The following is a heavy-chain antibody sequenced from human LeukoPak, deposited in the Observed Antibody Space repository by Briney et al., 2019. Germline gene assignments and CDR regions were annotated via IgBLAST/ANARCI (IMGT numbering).Heavy chain of an antibody. V-gene: IGHV3-33*01. CDR3: ARDAYGYCSSTSCFGYFDY. CDR2: IWYDGSNK. J-gene: IGHJ4*02. D-gene: IGHD2-2*01. Sequence: GGSLRLSCAASGFTFSSYGMHWVRQAPGKGLEWVAVIWYDGSNKYYADSVKGRFTIPRDSSKNTLYLQMNSLRAEDTAVYYCARDAYGYCSSTSCFGYFDYWGQGTLVTVSS. CDR1: GFTFSSYG.